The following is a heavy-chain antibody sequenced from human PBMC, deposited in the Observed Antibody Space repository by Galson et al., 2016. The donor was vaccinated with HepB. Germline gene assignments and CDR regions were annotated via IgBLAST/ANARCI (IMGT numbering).Heavy chain of an antibody. CDR2: IKQDGSAK. CDR1: GFTFSSYW. D-gene: IGHD4/OR15-4a*01. V-gene: IGHV3-7*01. CDR3: ARTGEYDDYGAFDI. Sequence: SLRLSCAASGFTFSSYWMSWVRQAPGKGLEWVANIKQDGSAKYFVDSVKGRFTISRDNAKDSLYLQMNSLRAGDTAVYYCARTGEYDDYGAFDIWGQGTMVTVSS. J-gene: IGHJ3*02.